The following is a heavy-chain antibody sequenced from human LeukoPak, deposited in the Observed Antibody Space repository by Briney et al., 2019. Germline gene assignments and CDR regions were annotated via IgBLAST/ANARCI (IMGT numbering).Heavy chain of an antibody. CDR3: ARLDSSGYYHDY. CDR1: GGSFSGYY. D-gene: IGHD3-22*01. CDR2: IYYSGST. J-gene: IGHJ4*02. V-gene: IGHV4-59*01. Sequence: TSETLSLTCAVYGGSFSGYYWSWIRQPPGKGLEWIGYIYYSGSTNYNPSLKSRATISVDTSKNQFSLKLSSVTAADTAVYYCARLDSSGYYHDYWGQGTLVTVSS.